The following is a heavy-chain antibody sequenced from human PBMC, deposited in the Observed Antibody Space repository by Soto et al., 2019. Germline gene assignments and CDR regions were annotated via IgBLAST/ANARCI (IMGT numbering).Heavy chain of an antibody. V-gene: IGHV4-39*01. Sequence: PSETLSLTCTVSGGSISSSSYYWGWIRQPPGKGLEWIGSIYYSGSTYYNPSLKSRVTISVDTSKNQFSLKLSSVTAADTAVYYCARLSAVGNWFDPWGQGTLVTVSS. CDR1: GGSISSSSYY. D-gene: IGHD6-19*01. CDR2: IYYSGST. J-gene: IGHJ5*02. CDR3: ARLSAVGNWFDP.